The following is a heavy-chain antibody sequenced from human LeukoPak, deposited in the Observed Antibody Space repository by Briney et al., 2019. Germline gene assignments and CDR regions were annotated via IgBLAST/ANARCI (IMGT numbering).Heavy chain of an antibody. CDR3: ARHAPRYYYGSGEVDY. J-gene: IGHJ4*02. D-gene: IGHD3-10*01. CDR1: GGSFSGYY. V-gene: IGHV4-34*01. CDR2: INHSGST. Sequence: SETLSLACAVYGGSFSGYYWSWIRQPPGKGLEWIGEINHSGSTNYNPSLKSRVTISVDTSKNQFSLKLSSVTAADTAVYYCARHAPRYYYGSGEVDYWGQGTLVTVSS.